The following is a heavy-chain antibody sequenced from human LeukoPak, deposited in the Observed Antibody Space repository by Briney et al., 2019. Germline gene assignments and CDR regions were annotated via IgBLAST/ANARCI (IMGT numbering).Heavy chain of an antibody. Sequence: SETLSLTCIVSGDSSSSYYWSWIRQPPGKGLEWIGYIYYGGSTTYNPSLKSRVTISGDRSKNQFFLNLSSVTAADTAVYYCARGQHCYSTRCSPGSRFDAWGQGTLVTVSS. D-gene: IGHD2-2*01. CDR2: IYYGGST. CDR3: ARGQHCYSTRCSPGSRFDA. V-gene: IGHV4-59*01. J-gene: IGHJ5*02. CDR1: GDSSSSYY.